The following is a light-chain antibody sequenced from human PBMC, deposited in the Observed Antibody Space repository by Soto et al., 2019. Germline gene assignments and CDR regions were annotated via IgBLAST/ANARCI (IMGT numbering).Light chain of an antibody. CDR3: SSYTSSSTKV. CDR1: SSDVGSYNL. J-gene: IGLJ1*01. CDR2: DVS. Sequence: QSALTQPASVSGSPGQSITISCTGTSSDVGSYNLVCWYQQHPGKAPNLMIYDVSNRPTGVSNRFSGSKSGNTASLTISVLQAEDEADYYCSSYTSSSTKVFGTGNKVIFL. V-gene: IGLV2-14*02.